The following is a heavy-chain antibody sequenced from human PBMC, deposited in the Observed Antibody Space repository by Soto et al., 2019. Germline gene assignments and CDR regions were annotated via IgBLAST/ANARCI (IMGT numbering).Heavy chain of an antibody. CDR3: AKDGSDYSINNWFDP. CDR2: ISYDGSKK. J-gene: IGHJ5*02. CDR1: GFTFSSYG. Sequence: LRLSCAASGFTFSSYGMYWVRQAPGKGLEWVAVISYDGSKKYYADSVKGRFTISRDNSKNTLFLQMNSLRAEDTALYYCAKDGSDYSINNWFDPWGQGTLVTV. D-gene: IGHD3-10*01. V-gene: IGHV3-30*18.